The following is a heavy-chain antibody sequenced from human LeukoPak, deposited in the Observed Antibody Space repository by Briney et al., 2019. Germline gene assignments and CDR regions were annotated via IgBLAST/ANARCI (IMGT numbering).Heavy chain of an antibody. CDR2: IYYTGST. CDR1: GGSINTYY. CDR3: ARRPTIVVVPAAPFDP. Sequence: PSETLSLTCTVSGGSINTYYWSWIRQPPGKGLEWIGFIYYTGSTNYNPSLKSRVTVSVDTSKNQFSLKLSSVTAADTAVYYCARRPTIVVVPAAPFDPWGQGTLVTVSS. D-gene: IGHD2-2*01. J-gene: IGHJ5*02. V-gene: IGHV4-59*12.